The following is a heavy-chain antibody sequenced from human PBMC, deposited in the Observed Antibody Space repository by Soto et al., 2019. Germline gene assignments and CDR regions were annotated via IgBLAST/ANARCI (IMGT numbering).Heavy chain of an antibody. J-gene: IGHJ6*02. CDR1: GGTFSSYA. V-gene: IGHV1-69*13. D-gene: IGHD4-17*01. CDR3: ARPHDYGFSIVTNYYYGMDV. CDR2: IIPIFGTA. Sequence: ASVKVSCKASGGTFSSYAISWVRQAPGQGLEWMGGIIPIFGTANFAQKFQGRVTITADESTSTAYMELSSLRSEDTAVYYCARPHDYGFSIVTNYYYGMDVWGQGTTVTVSS.